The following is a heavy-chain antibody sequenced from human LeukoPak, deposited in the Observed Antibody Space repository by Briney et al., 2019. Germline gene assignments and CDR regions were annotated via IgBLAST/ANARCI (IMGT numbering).Heavy chain of an antibody. D-gene: IGHD3-9*01. CDR1: GFSLSTSGVG. Sequence: SGPTLVNPTQTLTLTCTFSGFSLSTSGVGVGWIRQPPGKALEWLALIHWNDDKRYSPSLKSRLTITKDTSKNQVVLTMTNMDPVDTATYYCAHSHIRITSQNIVRSNWFDPWGQGTLVTVSS. J-gene: IGHJ5*02. CDR2: IHWNDDK. V-gene: IGHV2-5*01. CDR3: AHSHIRITSQNIVRSNWFDP.